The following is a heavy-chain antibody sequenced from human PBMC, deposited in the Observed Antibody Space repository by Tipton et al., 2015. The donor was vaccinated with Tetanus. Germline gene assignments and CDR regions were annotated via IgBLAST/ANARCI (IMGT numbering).Heavy chain of an antibody. Sequence: TLSLTCTVSGGSIRSDNYSWNWIRQPPGKGLEWVGYIDNGGRTNYTPSLKSRLAISLDKAKKQFSLNLTSVTAADTAVYFCARANFDFPKKGPFDYWGQGTLVTVSS. J-gene: IGHJ4*02. CDR1: GGSIRSDNYS. D-gene: IGHD2/OR15-2a*01. V-gene: IGHV4-61*01. CDR3: ARANFDFPKKGPFDY. CDR2: IDNGGRT.